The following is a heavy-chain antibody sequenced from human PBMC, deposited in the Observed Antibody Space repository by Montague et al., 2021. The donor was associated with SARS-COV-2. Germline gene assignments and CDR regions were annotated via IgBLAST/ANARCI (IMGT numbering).Heavy chain of an antibody. Sequence: SETLSLTCAVYGGSFSGYYWTWIRQPPGKGLEWIGEINHSGSPNSNPSLKSRVTISVDTSKNQFSLKLSSVTAAATAVYYCARGRTVTKFYYYYYSGMDVWGQGTTVTVSS. CDR3: ARGRTVTKFYYYYYSGMDV. V-gene: IGHV4-34*01. J-gene: IGHJ6*02. CDR2: INHSGSP. D-gene: IGHD4-17*01. CDR1: GGSFSGYY.